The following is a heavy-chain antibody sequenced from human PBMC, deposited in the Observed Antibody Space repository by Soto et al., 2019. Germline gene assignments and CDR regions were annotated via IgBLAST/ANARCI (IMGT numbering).Heavy chain of an antibody. CDR1: GGSISSGDYY. Sequence: SETLSLTCTVSGGSISSGDYYWSWIRQPPGKGLEWIGYIYYSGSTYYKPSLKSRVNISVDTSKNQFSLKLSSVTAADTAVYYCARTVDTAMVTDYWGQGTLVTVSS. CDR2: IYYSGST. V-gene: IGHV4-30-4*01. J-gene: IGHJ4*02. CDR3: ARTVDTAMVTDY. D-gene: IGHD5-18*01.